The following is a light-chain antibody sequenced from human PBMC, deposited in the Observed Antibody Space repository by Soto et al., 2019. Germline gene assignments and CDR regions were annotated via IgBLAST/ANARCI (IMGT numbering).Light chain of an antibody. J-gene: IGKJ2*01. Sequence: EIVMTQSPATLSVSPGERATLSCRASQSVSSNLAWYQQKPAQAPRLLIYGASTRATGIPARFSGSGSGTEFTLTISSLPSEDFAVYYCQQYNNWPPYTFGQGTKLEIK. V-gene: IGKV3D-15*01. CDR3: QQYNNWPPYT. CDR1: QSVSSN. CDR2: GAS.